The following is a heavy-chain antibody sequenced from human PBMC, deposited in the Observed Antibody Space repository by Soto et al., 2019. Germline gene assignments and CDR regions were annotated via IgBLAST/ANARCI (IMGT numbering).Heavy chain of an antibody. CDR3: VPGNRGEYCYYYNGVDV. CDR2: ISDTGGSK. CDR1: GFTFNKFA. Sequence: GGSLRLSCSASGFTFNKFAMHWVRQAPGTGLEYVSAISDTGGSKFHAESVKGRFSISRDNSKDTLFLQMSSLRVEDTAVYYCVPGNRGEYCYYYNGVDVWGQGTTVTVSS. J-gene: IGHJ6*02. D-gene: IGHD3-16*01. V-gene: IGHV3-64D*06.